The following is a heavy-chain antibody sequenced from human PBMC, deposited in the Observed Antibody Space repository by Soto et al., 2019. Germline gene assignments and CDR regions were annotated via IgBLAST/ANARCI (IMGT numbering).Heavy chain of an antibody. D-gene: IGHD5-18*01. V-gene: IGHV3-48*02. CDR3: ARVIQLWPGYYYGMDV. Sequence: TGGSLRLSCAASGFTFSSYSMNWVRQAPGKGLEWVSYISSSSSAIYYADSVKGRFTISRDNAKNSLYLQMNSLRDEDTAVYYCARVIQLWPGYYYGMDVWGQGTTVTVSS. CDR2: ISSSSSAI. CDR1: GFTFSSYS. J-gene: IGHJ6*02.